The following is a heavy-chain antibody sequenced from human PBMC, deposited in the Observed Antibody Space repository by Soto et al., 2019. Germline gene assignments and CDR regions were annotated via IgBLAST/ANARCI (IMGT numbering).Heavy chain of an antibody. CDR3: ARDPFGYYVNYFDN. CDR2: ISGSGGST. J-gene: IGHJ4*02. V-gene: IGHV3-23*01. CDR1: GFTLTRSA. Sequence: GGSLRLSCAGSGFTLTRSAMSWVRQAPGKGLEWVSGISGSGGSTYYADSVKGRFTISRDDSKNTLYLQMNSLRAEDTAIFYCARDPFGYYVNYFDNWGQGTLVTVSS. D-gene: IGHD1-26*01.